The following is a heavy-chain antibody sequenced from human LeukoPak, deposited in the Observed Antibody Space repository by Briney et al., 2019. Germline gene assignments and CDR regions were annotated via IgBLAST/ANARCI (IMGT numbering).Heavy chain of an antibody. J-gene: IGHJ6*03. CDR3: ARAGYYYGSGSYYKGGYYYYYYMDV. CDR2: IIPIFGTA. Sequence: GASVKVSCKASGYIFTDYYIHWMRQAPGQGLEWMGGIIPIFGTANYAQKFQGRVTITADESTSTAYMELSSLRSEDTAVYYCARAGYYYGSGSYYKGGYYYYYYMDVWGKGTTVTISS. V-gene: IGHV1-69*13. D-gene: IGHD3-10*01. CDR1: GYIFTDYY.